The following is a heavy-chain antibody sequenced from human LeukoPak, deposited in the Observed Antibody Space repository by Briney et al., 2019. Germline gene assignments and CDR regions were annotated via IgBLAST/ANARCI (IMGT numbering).Heavy chain of an antibody. CDR2: LIPIYGSA. CDR3: AGFFYDNSGDAFDL. J-gene: IGHJ3*01. D-gene: IGHD3-22*01. Sequence: GSSVKVSCKASGGSFTFTSHAISWVRQAPGQGLEWMGGLIPIYGSANYAQKFQGRLTITSDESTRTVYMELSSLRPEDSAVHYCAGFFYDNSGDAFDLWGQGTMVTVPS. CDR1: GGSFTFTSHA. V-gene: IGHV1-69*01.